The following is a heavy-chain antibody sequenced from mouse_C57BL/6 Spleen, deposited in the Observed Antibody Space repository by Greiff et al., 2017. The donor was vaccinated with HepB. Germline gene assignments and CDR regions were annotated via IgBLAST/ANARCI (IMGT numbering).Heavy chain of an antibody. J-gene: IGHJ1*03. D-gene: IGHD1-1*01. V-gene: IGHV1-81*01. CDR1: GYTFTSYG. CDR3: ARNELTVVATGYCVV. Sequence: QVHVKQSGAELARPGASVKLSCKASGYTFTSYGISWVKQRTGQGLEWIGEIYPRSGNTYYNEKFKGKATLTADKSSSTAYMELRSLTSEDSAVYFWARNELTVVATGYCVVWGTGPTVTVSS. CDR2: IYPRSGNT.